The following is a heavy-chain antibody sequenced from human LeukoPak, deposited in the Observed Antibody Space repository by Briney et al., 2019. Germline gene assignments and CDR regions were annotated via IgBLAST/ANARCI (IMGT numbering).Heavy chain of an antibody. V-gene: IGHV3-66*01. D-gene: IGHD6-13*01. CDR3: AREPAAAGTGYFDY. CDR2: IYSGGST. Sequence: PGGSLRLSCAASGFTVSSNYMSWVRQAPGKGLEWVSVIYSGGSTYYADSVKGRFTISRDNAKNSLYLQMNSLRAEDTAVYYCAREPAAAGTGYFDYWGQGTLVTVSS. CDR1: GFTVSSNY. J-gene: IGHJ4*02.